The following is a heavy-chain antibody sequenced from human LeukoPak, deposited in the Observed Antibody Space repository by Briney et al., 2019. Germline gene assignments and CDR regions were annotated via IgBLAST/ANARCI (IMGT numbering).Heavy chain of an antibody. CDR1: GFTFSSYA. CDR2: ISGSGGST. D-gene: IGHD6-19*01. CDR3: AKDPYSSGWYISAFDI. V-gene: IGHV3-23*01. Sequence: GGSLRLSCAASGFTFSSYAMSWVRQAPGKGLEWVSAISGSGGSTYYADSVKGRLTISRDNSKNTPYLQMNSLRAEDTAVYYCAKDPYSSGWYISAFDIWGQGTMVTVSS. J-gene: IGHJ3*02.